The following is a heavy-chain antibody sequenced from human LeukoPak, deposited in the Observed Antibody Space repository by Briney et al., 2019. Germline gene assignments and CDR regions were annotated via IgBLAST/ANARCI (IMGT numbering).Heavy chain of an antibody. D-gene: IGHD6-19*01. CDR2: ISYDGSNK. Sequence: PGGSLRLSCAASGFTFSSYAMRWVRQAPGKGLEWVAVISYDGSNKYYADSVKGRFTISRDNSKNTLYLQMNSLRAEDTAVYYCARSGWYLEEFDYWGQGTLVTVSS. J-gene: IGHJ4*02. CDR3: ARSGWYLEEFDY. CDR1: GFTFSSYA. V-gene: IGHV3-30*04.